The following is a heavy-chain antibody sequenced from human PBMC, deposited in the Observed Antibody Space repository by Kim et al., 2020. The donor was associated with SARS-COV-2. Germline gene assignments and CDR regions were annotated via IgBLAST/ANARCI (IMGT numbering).Heavy chain of an antibody. D-gene: IGHD3-10*01. CDR2: ISGSGGST. CDR1: GFTFSSYA. V-gene: IGHV3-23*01. CDR3: AKPMVRGVMVGWFDP. Sequence: GGSLRLSCAASGFTFSSYAMSWVRQAPGKGLEWVSAISGSGGSTYYADSVKGRFTISRDNSKNTLYLQMNSLRAEDTAVYYCAKPMVRGVMVGWFDPWGQGTLVTVSS. J-gene: IGHJ5*02.